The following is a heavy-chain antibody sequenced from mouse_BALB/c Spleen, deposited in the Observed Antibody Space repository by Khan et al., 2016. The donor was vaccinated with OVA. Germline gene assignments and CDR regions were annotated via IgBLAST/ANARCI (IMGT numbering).Heavy chain of an antibody. CDR3: ARNREPDYFDY. J-gene: IGHJ2*01. Sequence: VKLLESGPGLVAPSQSLSITCTVTGFSLTSYAIHWIRQPPGKGLELLGVIWAGGSTNYNSALMSRLSIRKDNSKSQVFLKMNSLQTHDTAIYYCARNREPDYFDYWGQGTTLTVSS. CDR2: IWAGGST. CDR1: GFSLTSYA. V-gene: IGHV2-9*02.